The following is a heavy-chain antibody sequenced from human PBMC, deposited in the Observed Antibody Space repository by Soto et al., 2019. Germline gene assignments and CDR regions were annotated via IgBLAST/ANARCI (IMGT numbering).Heavy chain of an antibody. V-gene: IGHV3-23*01. CDR1: GFTFSSYA. CDR2: ISGRGGNT. D-gene: IGHD3-16*02. J-gene: IGHJ4*02. Sequence: EVQLLESGGGLVQPGGSLRLSCAASGFTFSSYAMSWVRQAPGKGLEWVSAISGRGGNTYYADSVKGRFTISRDNSKNTLYLQRNSLRAGDTAVYYCANGGGSYRGGSFDYWGQGTLVTVSS. CDR3: ANGGGSYRGGSFDY.